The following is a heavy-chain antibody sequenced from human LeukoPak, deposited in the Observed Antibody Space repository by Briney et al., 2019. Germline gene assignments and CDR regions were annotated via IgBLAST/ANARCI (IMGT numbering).Heavy chain of an antibody. V-gene: IGHV1-18*01. D-gene: IGHD3-10*01. CDR2: ISAYNGNT. CDR3: ARATPYYYGSGSYIVPDY. CDR1: GYTFTSYG. Sequence: GASVKVSCKASGYTFTSYGISWVRQAPGQGLEWMGWISAYNGNTNCAQKLQGRVTMTTDTSTSTAYMELRSLRSDDTAVYYCARATPYYYGSGSYIVPDYWGQGTLVTVSS. J-gene: IGHJ4*02.